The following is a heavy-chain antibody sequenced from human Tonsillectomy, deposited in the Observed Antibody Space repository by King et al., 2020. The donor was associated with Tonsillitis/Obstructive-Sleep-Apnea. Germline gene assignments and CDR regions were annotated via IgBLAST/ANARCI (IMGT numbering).Heavy chain of an antibody. Sequence: VQLQQWGAGLLKPSETLSLTCAVYGGSFSGYYWSWIRQPPGKGLEWIGEINHSGSTNYNPSLKSRVTISVDTSKNQFSLKLSSVTAADTAVYYCASAGAAPFGYWGQGTLVTVSS. D-gene: IGHD3-16*01. CDR2: INHSGST. V-gene: IGHV4-34*01. CDR3: ASAGAAPFGY. CDR1: GGSFSGYY. J-gene: IGHJ4*02.